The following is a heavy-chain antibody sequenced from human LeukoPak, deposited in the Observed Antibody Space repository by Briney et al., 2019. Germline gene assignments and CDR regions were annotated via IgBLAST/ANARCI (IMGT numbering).Heavy chain of an antibody. J-gene: IGHJ5*02. CDR1: GGSISSSTYY. Sequence: PSETLSLTCTVSGGSISSSTYYWGWIRQPPGKGLEWIANIFYSGSSYYNPSLKSRVTISVDTSKNHFSLTLRSVTAADTAVYYCARRSNWQGDWFDPWGQGTLVTVSS. CDR3: ARRSNWQGDWFDP. CDR2: IFYSGSS. D-gene: IGHD1-1*01. V-gene: IGHV4-39*02.